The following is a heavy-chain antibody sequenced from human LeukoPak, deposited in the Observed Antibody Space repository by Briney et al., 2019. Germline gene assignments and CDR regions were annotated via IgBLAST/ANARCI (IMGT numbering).Heavy chain of an antibody. CDR2: IRREASGGTT. J-gene: IGHJ5*02. CDR1: GFKFGDYA. D-gene: IGHD3-3*01. CDR3: ARGPRFYGNWFDP. V-gene: IGHV3-49*04. Sequence: PGGSLRLSCRGSGFKFGDYAMTWVRQAPGKGLEWVGFIRREASGGTTEFAASVKGRFTISIDESKSIAYLQMNSLKTEDTGVYYCARGPRFYGNWFDPWGQGTLVTVSS.